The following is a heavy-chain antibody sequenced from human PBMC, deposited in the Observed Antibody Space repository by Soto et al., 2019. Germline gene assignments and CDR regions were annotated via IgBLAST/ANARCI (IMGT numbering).Heavy chain of an antibody. D-gene: IGHD5-12*01. J-gene: IGHJ4*02. Sequence: SETLSLTCVVYGGSFSVYYWSWIRQPPGKGLEWIGEINHSGSTNYNPPLKSRVTISRDNSKNTLYLQMSSLSADDTAVYYCVKSRGGNNFDFFDWGQGALVTVSS. CDR1: GGSFSVYY. V-gene: IGHV4-34*01. CDR3: VKSRGGNNFDFFD. CDR2: INHSGST.